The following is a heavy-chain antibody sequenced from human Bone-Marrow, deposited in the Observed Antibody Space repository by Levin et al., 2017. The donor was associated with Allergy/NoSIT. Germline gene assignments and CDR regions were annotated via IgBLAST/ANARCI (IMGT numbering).Heavy chain of an antibody. V-gene: IGHV1-2*02. CDR3: ARDVADGYCGGETCYYFDS. CDR2: INPKSGDT. D-gene: IGHD2-21*01. J-gene: IGHJ4*02. Sequence: GESLKISCQTSGYTFSGYYVHWVRQAPGQGLEWMGWINPKSGDTKFAQKFQGRVTMTRDTSINTAYMDLTRLRSDDSAVYYCARDVADGYCGGETCYYFDSWGQGTLLTVSS. CDR1: GYTFSGYY.